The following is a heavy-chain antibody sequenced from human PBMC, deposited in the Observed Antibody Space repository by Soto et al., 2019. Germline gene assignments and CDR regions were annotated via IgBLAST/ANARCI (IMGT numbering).Heavy chain of an antibody. J-gene: IGHJ3*02. Sequence: GGSLRLSCAATGFTFSSYWMSWVRQAPGKGLEWVANIKQDGSEKYYVDSVKGRFTISRDNAKNSLYLQMNSLRAEDTAVYYCARDDLVIAFDIWGQGTMVTVSS. CDR3: ARDDLVIAFDI. CDR2: IKQDGSEK. CDR1: GFTFSSYW. D-gene: IGHD2-21*01. V-gene: IGHV3-7*01.